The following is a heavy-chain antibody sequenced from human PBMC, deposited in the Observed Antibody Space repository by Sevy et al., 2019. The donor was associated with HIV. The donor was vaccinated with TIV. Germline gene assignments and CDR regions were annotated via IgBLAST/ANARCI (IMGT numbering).Heavy chain of an antibody. CDR1: GFTFSDYY. CDR3: ARGEYYDSSGYYPYFDY. J-gene: IGHJ4*02. CDR2: ISSSDSTI. D-gene: IGHD3-22*01. V-gene: IGHV3-11*04. Sequence: GGSLRLSCAASGFTFSDYYMSWIRQAPGKGLEWVSYISSSDSTIYYADSVKGRFTISRDNAKNSLYLQMNSLRAEDTAGYYCARGEYYDSSGYYPYFDYWGQGTLVTVSS.